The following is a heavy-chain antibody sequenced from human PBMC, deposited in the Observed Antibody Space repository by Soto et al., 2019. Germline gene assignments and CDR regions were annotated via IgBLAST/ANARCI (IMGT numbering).Heavy chain of an antibody. Sequence: QVQLVESGGGVVQPGRSLRLSCAASGFTFSNYGMHWVRQAPGKGQEWGALISYDGSSKDNADSVKGRLTISRDNSKRTLFLQMNSLRVEDTAVYYCARGGYGDYHAEYFQHWGQGTLVTVSS. V-gene: IGHV3-30-3*01. D-gene: IGHD4-17*01. CDR1: GFTFSNYG. J-gene: IGHJ1*01. CDR2: ISYDGSSK. CDR3: ARGGYGDYHAEYFQH.